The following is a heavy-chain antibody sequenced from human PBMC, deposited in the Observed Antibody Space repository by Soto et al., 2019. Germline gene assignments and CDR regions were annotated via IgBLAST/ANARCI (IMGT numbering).Heavy chain of an antibody. CDR1: GFTFSNYA. J-gene: IGHJ4*02. D-gene: IGHD6-13*01. Sequence: WGSLRLSCAASGFTFSNYAVTWVRQAPGKGLEWVSTISGSGGSTYYADSVKGRFTISRDNSKNTLYLQMNSLRAEDTAVYYCAKDQGSTWYEIDYWGQGTLVTVSS. CDR3: AKDQGSTWYEIDY. CDR2: ISGSGGST. V-gene: IGHV3-23*01.